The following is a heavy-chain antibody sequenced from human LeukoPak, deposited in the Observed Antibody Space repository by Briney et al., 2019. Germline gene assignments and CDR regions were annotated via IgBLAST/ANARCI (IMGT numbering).Heavy chain of an antibody. CDR1: GFTFSSYE. D-gene: IGHD3-3*01. V-gene: IGHV3-48*03. J-gene: IGHJ4*02. CDR3: ARGRRFLEWLFH. CDR2: ISSGGSTI. Sequence: GGSLRLSCAASGFTFSSYEMNWVRQAPGKGLEWVSYISSGGSTIYYADSVKGRFTISRDNAKNSLYLQMNSLRAEDTAVYYCARGRRFLEWLFHWGQGTLVTVSS.